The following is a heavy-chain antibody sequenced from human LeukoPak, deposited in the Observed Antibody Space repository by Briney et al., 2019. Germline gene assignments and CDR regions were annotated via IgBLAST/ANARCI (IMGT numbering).Heavy chain of an antibody. CDR3: AKHYMGSSYNRGLDY. V-gene: IGHV4-4*02. CDR1: GGSISSSNW. D-gene: IGHD3-10*01. CDR2: INHSGST. Sequence: SETLSLTCAVSGGSISSSNWWSWVRQPPGKGLEWIGEINHSGSTNYNPSLKSRVTISVDTSKNQFSLKLSSVTAADTAIYYCAKHYMGSSYNRGLDYWGQGTLVTVSS. J-gene: IGHJ4*02.